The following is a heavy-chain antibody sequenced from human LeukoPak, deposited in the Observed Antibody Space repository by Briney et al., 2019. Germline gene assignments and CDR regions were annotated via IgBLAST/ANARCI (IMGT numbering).Heavy chain of an antibody. CDR3: ARGRGIIPWFDP. CDR1: GGTFSSYA. D-gene: IGHD2-21*01. Sequence: SVKVSCKASGGTFSSYAISWVRQAPGQGLEWMGGIIPIFGTANYAQKFQGRVTITTDEFTSTAYMELSSLRSEDTAVYYCARGRGIIPWFDPWGQGTLVTVSS. J-gene: IGHJ5*02. CDR2: IIPIFGTA. V-gene: IGHV1-69*05.